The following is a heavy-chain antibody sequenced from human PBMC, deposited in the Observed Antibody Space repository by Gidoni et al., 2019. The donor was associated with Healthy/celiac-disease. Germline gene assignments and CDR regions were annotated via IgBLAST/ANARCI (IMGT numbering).Heavy chain of an antibody. Sequence: EVQLVESGGGLVKPGGSLRLSCAASGFTFSSYSMNWVRQAPGNGLEWVSYISSSSSYIYYADSVKGRFTISRDNAKNSLYLQMNSLRADDTAVYYCARDLRTGTTGDIETGDYYGMDVWGQGTTVTVSS. J-gene: IGHJ6*02. D-gene: IGHD1-7*01. CDR2: ISSSSSYI. V-gene: IGHV3-21*01. CDR3: ARDLRTGTTGDIETGDYYGMDV. CDR1: GFTFSSYS.